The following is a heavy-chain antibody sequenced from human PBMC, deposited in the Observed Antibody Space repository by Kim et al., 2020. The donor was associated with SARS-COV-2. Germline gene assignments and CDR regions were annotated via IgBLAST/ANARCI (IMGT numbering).Heavy chain of an antibody. D-gene: IGHD2-8*01. J-gene: IGHJ3*01. CDR1: GFIVSKNY. Sequence: GGSLRLSCAASGFIVSKNYMSWVRQAPGKGLEWVTIINSNGKTYYADSVRGRFTISRDDSKNKVYLQMNSLRAEDTAIYYCARSSWELMGDVFDVWGQGTMVTVSS. V-gene: IGHV3-53*01. CDR3: ARSSWELMGDVFDV. CDR2: INSNGKT.